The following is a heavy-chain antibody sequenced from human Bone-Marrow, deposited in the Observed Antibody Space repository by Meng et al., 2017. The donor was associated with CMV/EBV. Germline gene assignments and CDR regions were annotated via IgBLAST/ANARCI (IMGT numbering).Heavy chain of an antibody. D-gene: IGHD2-2*01. J-gene: IGHJ6*02. CDR1: GGTFNNYA. CDR3: ARDWRPGSSTRVYGMDV. CDR2: SLPLLGIS. V-gene: IGHV1-69*04. Sequence: SVKVSCKASGGTFNNYAFNWVRQAPGQGLEWLGRSLPLLGISNYARKFQGRVTITADKSTSTTYMELSSLRSDDTAVYYCARDWRPGSSTRVYGMDVWGQGTTVTVSS.